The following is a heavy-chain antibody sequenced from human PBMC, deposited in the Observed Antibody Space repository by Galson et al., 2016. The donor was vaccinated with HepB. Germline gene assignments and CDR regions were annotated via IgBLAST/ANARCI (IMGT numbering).Heavy chain of an antibody. CDR2: IKQDRSRE. D-gene: IGHD2/OR15-2a*01. CDR3: AREDFYRLDV. Sequence: SLRLSCAASGFTFSNYWMSWVRQAPGRRLEWVANIKQDRSREEYVDSVKGRFTISRDNAKNSLYLQINSLRAEDTAVYYCAREDFYRLDVWGPGTTVTVSS. V-gene: IGHV3-7*01. CDR1: GFTFSNYW. J-gene: IGHJ6*02.